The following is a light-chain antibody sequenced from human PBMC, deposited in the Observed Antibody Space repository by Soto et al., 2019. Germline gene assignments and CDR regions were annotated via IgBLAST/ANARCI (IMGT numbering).Light chain of an antibody. CDR3: SSYTSSSTRV. J-gene: IGLJ7*01. Sequence: QSALTQPASVSGSPGQSITISCTGTSSDVGGYKYVSWYQQQSGKAPKLMIYEVSNRPSGVSNRFSGSKSGNTASLTISGLQAEDEAYYYCSSYTSSSTRVFGGGTQLTV. V-gene: IGLV2-14*01. CDR2: EVS. CDR1: SSDVGGYKY.